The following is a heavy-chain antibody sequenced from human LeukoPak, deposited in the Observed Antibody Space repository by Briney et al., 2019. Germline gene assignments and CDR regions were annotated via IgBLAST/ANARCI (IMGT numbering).Heavy chain of an antibody. Sequence: SETPSLTCAVYGGSFSGYYWSWIRQPPGKGLEWIGEINHSGSTNYNPSLKSRVTISVDTSKNQFSLKLSSVTAADTAVYYCARRHVRLLWFGELLRGPLDYWGQGTLVTVSS. CDR1: GGSFSGYY. J-gene: IGHJ4*02. CDR2: INHSGST. V-gene: IGHV4-34*01. D-gene: IGHD3-10*01. CDR3: ARRHVRLLWFGELLRGPLDY.